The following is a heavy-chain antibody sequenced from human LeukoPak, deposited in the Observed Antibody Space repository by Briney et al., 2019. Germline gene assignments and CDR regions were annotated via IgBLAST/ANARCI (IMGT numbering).Heavy chain of an antibody. D-gene: IGHD5-24*01. CDR3: ARVFRRVGALYGMDV. CDR2: ISYDGSNK. J-gene: IGHJ6*02. V-gene: IGHV3-30-3*01. CDR1: GFTFSSYA. Sequence: GRSLRLSCAASGFTFSSYAMHWVRQAPGKGLEWVAVISYDGSNKYYADSVKGRFTISRDNSKNTLYLQMNSLRAEDTAVYYCARVFRRVGALYGMDVWGQGTTVTVSS.